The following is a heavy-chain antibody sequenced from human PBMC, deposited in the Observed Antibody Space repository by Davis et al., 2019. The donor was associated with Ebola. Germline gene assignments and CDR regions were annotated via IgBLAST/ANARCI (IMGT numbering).Heavy chain of an antibody. V-gene: IGHV3-30*02. J-gene: IGHJ6*04. Sequence: GESLKISCAAPGFTFSSYGMHWVRQAPGKGLEWVAFIRYDGSNKYYADSVKGRFTISSENSKNTLYLQMNSLRAEDTAVYYCAKGYGVAGMDVWGKETTVTVSS. D-gene: IGHD3-3*01. CDR3: AKGYGVAGMDV. CDR2: IRYDGSNK. CDR1: GFTFSSYG.